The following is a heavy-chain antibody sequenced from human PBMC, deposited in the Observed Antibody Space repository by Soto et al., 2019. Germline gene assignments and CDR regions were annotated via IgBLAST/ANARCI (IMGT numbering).Heavy chain of an antibody. D-gene: IGHD3-22*01. CDR3: ARDREYYYDSSGYYFSWYFDY. CDR1: GFTFSSYA. Sequence: QVQLVESGGGVVHAGRSLRLSCAASGFTFSSYAMHWVRQAPGKGLEWVAVISYDGSNKYYADSVKGRFTISRDNSKNTLYLQMNSLRAEDTAVYYCARDREYYYDSSGYYFSWYFDYWGQGTLVTVSS. V-gene: IGHV3-30-3*01. J-gene: IGHJ4*02. CDR2: ISYDGSNK.